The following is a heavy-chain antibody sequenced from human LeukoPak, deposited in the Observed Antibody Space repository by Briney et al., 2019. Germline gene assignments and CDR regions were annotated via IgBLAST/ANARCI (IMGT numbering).Heavy chain of an antibody. D-gene: IGHD2-21*01. V-gene: IGHV4-39*01. CDR2: IYNSGST. Sequence: PSETLSLTCSVSGGSISSNSYCWGWIRQPPGKGLEWIGSIYNSGSTYYNPSLESRVTVSVDRTKNQFSLKLTSVTASDTAVYYCARHVASYDFDFWGQGTLVTVSS. J-gene: IGHJ4*02. CDR1: GGSISSNSYC. CDR3: ARHVASYDFDF.